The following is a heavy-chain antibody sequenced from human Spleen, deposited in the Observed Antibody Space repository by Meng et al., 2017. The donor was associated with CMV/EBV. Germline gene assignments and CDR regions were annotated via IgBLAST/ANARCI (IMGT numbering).Heavy chain of an antibody. V-gene: IGHV4-59*01. CDR2: IYYSGTT. Sequence: GSLRLSCTVSGGSISSYYWSWIRQPPGKGLEWIGYIYYSGTTKYNPPLKSRVTISVDTSKNQFSLKLSSLTAADTAVYYCARGSTGYSSSWYRYWGQGTLVTVSS. CDR1: GGSISSYY. J-gene: IGHJ4*02. CDR3: ARGSTGYSSSWYRY. D-gene: IGHD6-13*01.